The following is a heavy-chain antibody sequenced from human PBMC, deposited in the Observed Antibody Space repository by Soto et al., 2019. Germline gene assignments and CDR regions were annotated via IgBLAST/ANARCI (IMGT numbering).Heavy chain of an antibody. D-gene: IGHD4-4*01. CDR1: GGSFRGFY. V-gene: IGHV4-34*01. CDR2: INHSGST. Sequence: SETLSLTCAVSGGSFRGFYWTWIRQPPGKGLEWIGEINHSGSTNYNPSLKSRVTISVDTSKNQFSLKLSSVTAADTAVYYCARADYRKKRTWFDPWGQGTLVTVSS. J-gene: IGHJ5*02. CDR3: ARADYRKKRTWFDP.